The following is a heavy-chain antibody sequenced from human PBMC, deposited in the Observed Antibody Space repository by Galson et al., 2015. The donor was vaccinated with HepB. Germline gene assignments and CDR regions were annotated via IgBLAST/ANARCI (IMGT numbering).Heavy chain of an antibody. CDR3: ARDWNYDY. J-gene: IGHJ4*02. CDR2: IYKGGRP. D-gene: IGHD1-7*01. CDR1: GFTISTND. V-gene: IGHV3-53*01. Sequence: SLRLSCAASGFTISTNDMSWVRQAPGKGLEWVSVIYKGGRPYYADSVKGRFTISRDNSKNTVYLQMNRPRAEDTAVYYCARDWNYDYWGQGTLVIVSS.